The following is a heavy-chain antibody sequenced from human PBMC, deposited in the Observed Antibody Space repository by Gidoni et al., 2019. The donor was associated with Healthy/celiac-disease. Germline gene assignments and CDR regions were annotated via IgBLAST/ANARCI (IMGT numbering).Heavy chain of an antibody. V-gene: IGHV3-30*03. Sequence: QVQLVESGGGVVQPGRSLRLSCAASGFTFSSYGMPWVRQAPGKGLEWVAVISYDGSNKYYADSVKGRFTISRDNSKNTLYLQMNSLRAEDTAVYYCARSIAAAGTYAFDIWGQGTMVTVSS. D-gene: IGHD6-13*01. CDR2: ISYDGSNK. CDR1: GFTFSSYG. CDR3: ARSIAAAGTYAFDI. J-gene: IGHJ3*02.